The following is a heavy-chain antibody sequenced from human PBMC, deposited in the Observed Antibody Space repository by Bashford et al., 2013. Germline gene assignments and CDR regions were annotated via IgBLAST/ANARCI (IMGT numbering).Heavy chain of an antibody. Sequence: ASVKVSCKASGYTFSNHGISWVRQAPGHGLEWMGWISAYNGNTNYAQKFQGRVTMTTDTSTSTAYMELRSLRSDDTAVYYCAREDARSGYSYYFDYWGQGTLVTVSS. D-gene: IGHD3-22*01. V-gene: IGHV1-18*01. CDR3: AREDARSGYSYYFDY. J-gene: IGHJ4*02. CDR1: GYTFSNHG. CDR2: ISAYNGNT.